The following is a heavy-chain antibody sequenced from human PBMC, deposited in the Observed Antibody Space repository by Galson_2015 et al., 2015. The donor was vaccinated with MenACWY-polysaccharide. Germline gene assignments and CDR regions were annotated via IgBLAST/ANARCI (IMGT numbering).Heavy chain of an antibody. CDR1: GFPFSSYW. Sequence: LRLSCAASGFPFSSYWLHWVRQAPGTGLVWVSRIIGDGSGTDYADSVKGRFTISRDNAKNTLYLQMNSLRAEDTAVYYCAKAYTASSLDSWGQGTLVTISS. V-gene: IGHV3-74*01. CDR3: AKAYTASSLDS. J-gene: IGHJ4*02. D-gene: IGHD3-16*01. CDR2: IIGDGSGT.